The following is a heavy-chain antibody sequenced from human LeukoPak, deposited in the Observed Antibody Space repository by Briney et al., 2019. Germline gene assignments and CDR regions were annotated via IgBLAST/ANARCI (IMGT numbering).Heavy chain of an antibody. CDR3: ASLRLVGYYYYMDV. Sequence: SETLSLTCTVSGGSISSGSYYWSWIRQPAGKGLEWIGRIYTSGSTNYNPSLKSRVTISVDTSKNQFSLKLSSVTAADTAVYYCASLRLVGYYYYMDVWGKGTTVTVSS. CDR2: IYTSGST. D-gene: IGHD2-8*02. J-gene: IGHJ6*03. V-gene: IGHV4-61*02. CDR1: GGSISSGSYY.